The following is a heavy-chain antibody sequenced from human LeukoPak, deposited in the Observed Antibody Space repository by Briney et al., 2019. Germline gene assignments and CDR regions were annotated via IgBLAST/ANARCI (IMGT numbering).Heavy chain of an antibody. D-gene: IGHD3-16*01. V-gene: IGHV3-30*04. CDR2: ISYDGSNK. Sequence: GGSLRLSCAASGFTFSNYAIHWVCQAPGKGLEWVAVISYDGSNKYYADSVKGRFTISRDNSRNTLYLQMNSLRAEDTAVYYCARDFRAGGVTSKAFDIWGQGTMVTVSS. CDR1: GFTFSNYA. J-gene: IGHJ3*02. CDR3: ARDFRAGGVTSKAFDI.